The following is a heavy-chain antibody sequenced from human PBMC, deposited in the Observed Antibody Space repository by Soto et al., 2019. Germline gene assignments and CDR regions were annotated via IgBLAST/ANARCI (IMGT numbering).Heavy chain of an antibody. D-gene: IGHD5-12*01. CDR1: GLTVSRYL. J-gene: IGHJ4*02. CDR2: IKQDGSEK. Sequence: GGSPGSGWAVSGLTVSRYLMSGGRQAPGKGLEWVATIKQDGSEKYYVDSVKGRFTISRDNAENSLYLQMNSLSAEDTAVYFCARDVGYDYVNWGQGTLVTVSS. V-gene: IGHV3-7*01. CDR3: ARDVGYDYVN.